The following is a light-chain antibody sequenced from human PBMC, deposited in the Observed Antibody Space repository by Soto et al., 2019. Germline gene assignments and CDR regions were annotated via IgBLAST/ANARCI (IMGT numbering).Light chain of an antibody. V-gene: IGKV3-15*01. Sequence: EIVMTQSPATLSVSPGERATLSCRASQSVSSNLAWYQQIPGQAPRLLSYGASPRATGIPARFSGSGSGTEFTLTISSLQSEDFAVYYCQQYNNWPRTFGQGTKVEIK. CDR2: GAS. J-gene: IGKJ1*01. CDR3: QQYNNWPRT. CDR1: QSVSSN.